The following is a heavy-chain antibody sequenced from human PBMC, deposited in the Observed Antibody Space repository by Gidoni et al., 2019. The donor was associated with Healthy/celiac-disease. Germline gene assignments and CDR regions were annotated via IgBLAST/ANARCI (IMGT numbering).Heavy chain of an antibody. D-gene: IGHD6-6*01. CDR1: GFTFSSYW. V-gene: IGHV3-7*01. Sequence: EVQLVESGGGLVQPGGSLRRSCAASGFTFSSYWMSWVRQAPGKGLEWVANIKQDGSEKYYVDSVKGRFTISRDNAKNSLYLQMNSLRAEDTAVYYCARAAGQLVPIPDGYWGQGTLVTVSS. CDR3: ARAAGQLVPIPDGY. J-gene: IGHJ4*02. CDR2: IKQDGSEK.